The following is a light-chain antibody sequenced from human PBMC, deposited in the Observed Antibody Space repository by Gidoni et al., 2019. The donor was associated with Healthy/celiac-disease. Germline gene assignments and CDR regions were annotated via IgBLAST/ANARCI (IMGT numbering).Light chain of an antibody. Sequence: DIQMTQSPSSLSASVGDRVTITCRSSQSISSYLNWYQQKPGQAPKLLIYAASSLQSGVPSRFSGSGSGTDFTLTISSLQPEDFATYYCQQSYSTLFTFXPXTKVDIK. V-gene: IGKV1-39*01. CDR3: QQSYSTLFT. CDR1: QSISSY. J-gene: IGKJ3*01. CDR2: AAS.